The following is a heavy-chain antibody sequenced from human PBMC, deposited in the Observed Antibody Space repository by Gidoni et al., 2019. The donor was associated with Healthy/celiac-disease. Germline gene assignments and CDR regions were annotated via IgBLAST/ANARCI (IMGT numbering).Heavy chain of an antibody. J-gene: IGHJ4*02. Sequence: EVQLVESGGGVVQPGGSLRLSCAASGFTFDDYAMHWFRQAPGKGLEWVCLISGDGGSTYYADSVKGRFTISRDNSKNSLYLQMNSLRTEDTALYYCAKESLLGGYSSSWTPGRSYYFDYWGQGTLVTVSS. CDR3: AKESLLGGYSSSWTPGRSYYFDY. V-gene: IGHV3-43*02. CDR1: GFTFDDYA. CDR2: ISGDGGST. D-gene: IGHD6-13*01.